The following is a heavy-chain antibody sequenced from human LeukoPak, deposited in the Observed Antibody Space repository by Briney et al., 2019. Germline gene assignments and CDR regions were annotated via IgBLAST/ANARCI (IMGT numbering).Heavy chain of an antibody. Sequence: SVKVSRKASGGTFSSYAISWVRQAPGQGLEWMGRIIPILGIANYAQKFQGRVTITADKSTSTAYMELSSLRSEDTAVYYCAAGRQIFGAPEGDYWGQGTLVTVSS. CDR2: IIPILGIA. CDR1: GGTFSSYA. D-gene: IGHD3-3*01. V-gene: IGHV1-69*04. J-gene: IGHJ4*02. CDR3: AAGRQIFGAPEGDY.